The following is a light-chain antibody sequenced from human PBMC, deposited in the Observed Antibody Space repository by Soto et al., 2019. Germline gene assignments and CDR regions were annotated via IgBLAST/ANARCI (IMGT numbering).Light chain of an antibody. CDR1: QGFSSY. V-gene: IGKV3-11*01. CDR3: QQRGYT. J-gene: IGKJ2*01. CDR2: DAS. Sequence: EIVLTQSPATLSLSPGERATLSCRASQGFSSYLAWYQQKPGQAPRLLIYDASTRATGIPARFRGSGSGTDFTLSISSLEPEDFAVYYCQQRGYTFGQGTKLEIK.